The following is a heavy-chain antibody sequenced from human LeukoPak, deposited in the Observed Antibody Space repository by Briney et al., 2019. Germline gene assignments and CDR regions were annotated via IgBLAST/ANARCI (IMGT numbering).Heavy chain of an antibody. D-gene: IGHD6-6*01. CDR3: ARASRSIAARHGY. CDR2: INPNSGGT. J-gene: IGHJ4*02. V-gene: IGHV1-2*02. Sequence: ASVKVSCKASGYTFTGYYMHWVRQAPGQGLEWMGGINPNSGGTNYAQMFQGRVTMTRDTSINTAYMEVNKLSSDDTAVYFFARASRSIAARHGYWGQGTLGTGSS. CDR1: GYTFTGYY.